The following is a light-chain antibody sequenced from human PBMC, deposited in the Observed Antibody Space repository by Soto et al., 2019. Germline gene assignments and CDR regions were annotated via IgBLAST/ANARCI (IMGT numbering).Light chain of an antibody. CDR1: QDISNY. J-gene: IGKJ4*01. CDR3: QQYDNLPLT. V-gene: IGKV1-33*01. Sequence: IQMTQSASSLSESVGDRVTITCQASQDISNYLNWYQQKPGKAPKLLIYDASNLETGVPSRFSGSGSGTDFTFTISSLQPEDIATYYCQQYDNLPLTFGGGTK. CDR2: DAS.